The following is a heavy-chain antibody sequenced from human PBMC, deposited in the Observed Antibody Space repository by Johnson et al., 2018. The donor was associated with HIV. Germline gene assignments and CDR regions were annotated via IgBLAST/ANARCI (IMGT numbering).Heavy chain of an antibody. Sequence: QVLLVESGGGLVQSGGSLRLSCAASGFTFSSYAMHWVRQAPGKGLEWVAVISYDGSNKSYADSVKGRFTISRDNSKNTLYLQMNSLRPEDTSVYYCAKDRYGGSYPDAFDIWGQGTMVTVSS. J-gene: IGHJ3*02. CDR3: AKDRYGGSYPDAFDI. CDR1: GFTFSSYA. V-gene: IGHV3-30-3*01. CDR2: ISYDGSNK. D-gene: IGHD1-26*01.